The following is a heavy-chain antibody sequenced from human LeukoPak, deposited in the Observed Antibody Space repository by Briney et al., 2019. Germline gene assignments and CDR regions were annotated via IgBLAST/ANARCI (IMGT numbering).Heavy chain of an antibody. J-gene: IGHJ6*03. V-gene: IGHV4-59*01. CDR1: GGSFSGNY. CDR2: MYYSGST. Sequence: SETLSLTCAVYGGSFSGNYCSWIRQPPGKGLEWIGYMYYSGSTNYNPSLKSRVTISVDTSKNQFSLKLSSVTAADTAVYYCARGGLSYYYMDVWGKGTTVTVSS. CDR3: ARGGLSYYYMDV.